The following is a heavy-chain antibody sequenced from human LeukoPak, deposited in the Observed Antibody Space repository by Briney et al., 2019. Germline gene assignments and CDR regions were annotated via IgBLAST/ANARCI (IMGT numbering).Heavy chain of an antibody. CDR3: AKNRWGSVATPDS. Sequence: GGSLRLSCAAFGFTLSSYGMHWVRQGPGKGLEWVAFIWYDGSNKYYADSVKGRFTISRDNSKNTLYLQMNSLRAEDTAVYYCAKNRWGSVATPDSWGQGTLVTVSS. J-gene: IGHJ4*02. CDR1: GFTLSSYG. CDR2: IWYDGSNK. D-gene: IGHD5-12*01. V-gene: IGHV3-30*02.